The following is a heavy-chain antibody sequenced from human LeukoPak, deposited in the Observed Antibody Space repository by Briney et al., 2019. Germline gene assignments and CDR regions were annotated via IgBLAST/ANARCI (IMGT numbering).Heavy chain of an antibody. D-gene: IGHD2-15*01. CDR3: AREDPRGSGFDY. Sequence: GGSLRLSCAASGFTFSKYDMHWVRQATGKGLEWVSTIGTAGDTYYPGSVKGRFTISRENAKNSLYLQMNSLRVGDTAVYYCAREDPRGSGFDYWGQGTLVTVFS. V-gene: IGHV3-13*04. CDR1: GFTFSKYD. CDR2: IGTAGDT. J-gene: IGHJ4*02.